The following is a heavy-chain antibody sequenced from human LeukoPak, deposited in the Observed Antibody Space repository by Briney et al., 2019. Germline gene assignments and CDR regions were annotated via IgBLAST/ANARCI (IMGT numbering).Heavy chain of an antibody. CDR2: INHSGST. CDR3: ARQFYYGSGKGFDP. Sequence: SETLSLTCAVYGGSFSGYYWSWIRQPPGKGLEWIGEINHSGSTNYNPSLKSRVTISVDTSKNQFSLKLSSVTAADTAVYYCARQFYYGSGKGFDPWGQGTLVTVSS. D-gene: IGHD3-10*01. CDR1: GGSFSGYY. V-gene: IGHV4-34*01. J-gene: IGHJ5*02.